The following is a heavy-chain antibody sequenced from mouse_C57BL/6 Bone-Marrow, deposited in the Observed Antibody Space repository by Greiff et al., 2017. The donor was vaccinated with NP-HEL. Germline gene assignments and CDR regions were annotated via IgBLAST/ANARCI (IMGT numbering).Heavy chain of an antibody. CDR1: GFSLTSYA. CDR2: IWTGGGT. D-gene: IGHD3-2*02. V-gene: IGHV2-9-1*01. J-gene: IGHJ4*01. Sequence: QVQLKESGPGLVAPSQSLSITCTVSGFSLTSYAISWVRQPPGKGLEWLGVIWTGGGTNYTSALKSRLSISKDNSKSQVFLKMNSLQTDDKARYNCARNRPAQAPYSMDYWGQGTSGTVAS. CDR3: ARNRPAQAPYSMDY.